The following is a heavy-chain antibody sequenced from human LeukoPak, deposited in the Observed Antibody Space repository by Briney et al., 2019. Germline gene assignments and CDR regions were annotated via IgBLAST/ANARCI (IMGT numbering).Heavy chain of an antibody. CDR1: GGSISSYY. D-gene: IGHD3-22*01. V-gene: IGHV4-59*12. CDR3: ARDSWYYYDSSGYYYFDY. J-gene: IGHJ4*02. Sequence: SETLSLTCTVSGGSISSYYWSWIRQPPGKGLEWIGYIYYSGSTNYNPSLKSRVTISVDTSKNQFSLKLSSVTAADTAVYYCARDSWYYYDSSGYYYFDYWGQGTLVTVSS. CDR2: IYYSGST.